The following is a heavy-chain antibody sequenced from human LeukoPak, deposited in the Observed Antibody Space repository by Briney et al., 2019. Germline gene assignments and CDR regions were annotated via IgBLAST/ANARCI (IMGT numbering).Heavy chain of an antibody. D-gene: IGHD6-6*01. V-gene: IGHV3-23*01. CDR1: GFTFCSYA. J-gene: IGHJ5*02. CDR3: ARMRIAARHNWFDP. Sequence: GGSLRLSCAASGFTFCSYAMSWVRQALGKGLEWVSAISGSGGSTYYADSVKGRFTISRDNAKNSLYLQMNSLRAEDTAVYYCARMRIAARHNWFDPWGQGTLVTVSS. CDR2: ISGSGGST.